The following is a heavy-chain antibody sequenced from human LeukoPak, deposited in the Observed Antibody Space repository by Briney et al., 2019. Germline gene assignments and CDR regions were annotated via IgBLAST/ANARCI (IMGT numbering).Heavy chain of an antibody. CDR2: IKQDGSEK. J-gene: IGHJ4*02. Sequence: GGSLRLSCAASGFTFSTHWMTWVRQAPGKGLEWVANIKQDGSEKYYLDSVKGRFTISRDNAKDSLFLQMNSLRAEDTAMYYCATDSRSCRYWGQGTLVTVSS. V-gene: IGHV3-7*03. CDR3: ATDSRSCRY. CDR1: GFTFSTHW.